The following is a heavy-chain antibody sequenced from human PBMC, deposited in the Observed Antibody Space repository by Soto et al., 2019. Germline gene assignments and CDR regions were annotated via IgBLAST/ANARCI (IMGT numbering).Heavy chain of an antibody. CDR1: GFSLSGSF. Sequence: EVELVESGGGLVQPGGSLKLSCAASGFSLSGSFIHWVRQASGKGPEWVGRIASRAHNCATAYGTSVQGRFTVSRDDSLNTAYLHMNGLKTEDTAVYFCAGLMDTLFERFDYWGRGILVTVSA. CDR2: IASRAHNCAT. CDR3: AGLMDTLFERFDY. V-gene: IGHV3-73*02. D-gene: IGHD5-18*01. J-gene: IGHJ4*02.